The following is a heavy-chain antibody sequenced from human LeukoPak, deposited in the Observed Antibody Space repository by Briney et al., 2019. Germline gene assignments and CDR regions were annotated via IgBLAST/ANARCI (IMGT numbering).Heavy chain of an antibody. Sequence: GGSLRLSCATSGFTLSSYSMNWVRQAPGKGLEWVSYISSGSTTIYYADSVKGRFTISRDNAKNSLYLQMDSLRAEDTAVYYCARDVEQWLVRVYYFDYWGQGTLVTVSS. CDR1: GFTLSSYS. CDR2: ISSGSTTI. CDR3: ARDVEQWLVRVYYFDY. V-gene: IGHV3-48*01. D-gene: IGHD6-19*01. J-gene: IGHJ4*02.